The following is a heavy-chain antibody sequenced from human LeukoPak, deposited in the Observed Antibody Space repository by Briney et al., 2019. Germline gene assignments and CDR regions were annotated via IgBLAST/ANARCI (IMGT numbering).Heavy chain of an antibody. J-gene: IGHJ4*02. CDR1: GFTFSNAW. D-gene: IGHD3-22*01. Sequence: GGSLRLSCAASGFTFSNAWMSWVRQAPGKGLEWVGRIKSKSDGGTTDYAAPVKGRFTISRDDSKNTLYLQTNSLKTEDTAVYYCTTDKLYDSSGYYGDYFDYWGQGTLVTVSS. CDR3: TTDKLYDSSGYYGDYFDY. V-gene: IGHV3-15*01. CDR2: IKSKSDGGTT.